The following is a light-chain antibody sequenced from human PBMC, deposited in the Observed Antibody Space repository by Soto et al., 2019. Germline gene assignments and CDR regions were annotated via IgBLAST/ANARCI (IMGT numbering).Light chain of an antibody. V-gene: IGLV2-23*02. CDR3: CSYAGSGSLRV. J-gene: IGLJ1*01. CDR2: EVN. CDR1: SNDIGGYNL. Sequence: QSVLTQPASVSGSPGQSITISCTGTSNDIGGYNLVSWYQQHPGKAPKLMIYEVNKRPSGVSNRFSGSKSGNTASLTISGLQAEDEADYYCCSYAGSGSLRVFANGTKVTVL.